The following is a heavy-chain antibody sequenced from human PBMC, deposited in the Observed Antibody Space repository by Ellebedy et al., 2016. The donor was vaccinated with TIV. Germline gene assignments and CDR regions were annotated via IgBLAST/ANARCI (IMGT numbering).Heavy chain of an antibody. CDR2: VYAGDSDI. CDR1: GYSFSNYY. Sequence: GESLKISXVASGYSFSNYYIGWVRQMPGKGLEWMGMVYAGDSDIRYSPSFRGQVSISADKSISTAYLQWNTLKASDTGIYYCARRKFEKLDAYDVWGQGTMVTVS. D-gene: IGHD2-15*01. CDR3: ARRKFEKLDAYDV. V-gene: IGHV5-51*01. J-gene: IGHJ3*01.